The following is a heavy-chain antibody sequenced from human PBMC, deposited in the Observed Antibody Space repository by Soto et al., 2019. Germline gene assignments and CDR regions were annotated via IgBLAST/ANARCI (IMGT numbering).Heavy chain of an antibody. CDR1: GFTFSSYS. J-gene: IGHJ6*03. V-gene: IGHV3-48*01. D-gene: IGHD2-2*01. CDR2: ITSGSSTV. CDR3: ARGRYCSSTSCFRDYMDV. Sequence: EVQLVESGGGLVQPGGSLRLSCAASGFTFSSYSMNWVRQAPGKGLEWVSYITSGSSTVYYADSVKGRFTISRDNAKNSLYLQMNRLRAEDTAVYYCARGRYCSSTSCFRDYMDVWGKGTTVTVSS.